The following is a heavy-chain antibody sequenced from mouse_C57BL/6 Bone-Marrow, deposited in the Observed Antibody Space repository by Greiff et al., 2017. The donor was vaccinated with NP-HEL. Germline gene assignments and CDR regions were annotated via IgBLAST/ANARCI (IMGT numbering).Heavy chain of an antibody. D-gene: IGHD1-1*02. V-gene: IGHV1-47*01. CDR3: ARRSQLWLWYFDV. CDR1: GYTFTTYP. J-gene: IGHJ1*03. Sequence: VQRVESGAELVKPGASVKMSCKASGYTFTTYPIEWMKQNHGKSLEWIGNFHPYNDDTKYNEKFKGKATLTVEKSCSTVYLELSRLTSDDSAVYYCARRSQLWLWYFDVWGTGTTVTVSS. CDR2: FHPYNDDT.